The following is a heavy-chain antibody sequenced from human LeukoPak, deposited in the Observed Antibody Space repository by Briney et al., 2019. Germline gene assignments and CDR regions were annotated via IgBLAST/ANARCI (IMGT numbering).Heavy chain of an antibody. J-gene: IGHJ4*02. D-gene: IGHD3-10*01. CDR3: ASGLVIGGSGSYYF. CDR2: FYTSGNT. V-gene: IGHV4-4*07. Sequence: SETLSLTCTVSNGSISSYYWSWIRQPAGKGLEWIGRFYTSGNTNYNPSLKSRVTMSVDTSKNQFSLKLSSVTAADTAVYYCASGLVIGGSGSYYFWGQGTPVTVSS. CDR1: NGSISSYY.